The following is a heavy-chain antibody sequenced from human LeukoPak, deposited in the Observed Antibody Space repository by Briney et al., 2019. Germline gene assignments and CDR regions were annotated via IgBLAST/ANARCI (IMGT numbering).Heavy chain of an antibody. Sequence: GASVKVSCKTSGYTFTSYDINWVRQAPGQGLGWMAWMNPYSDNTGYLQKFRGRLTMTRDISIGTAYMELSSLGSEDTAVYYCVRSSSLVRGVILLPPAHHGIHWGQGPLVTVPS. CDR3: VRSSSLVRGVILLPPAHHGIH. J-gene: IGHJ4*02. CDR2: MNPYSDNT. V-gene: IGHV1-8*01. D-gene: IGHD3-10*01. CDR1: GYTFTSYD.